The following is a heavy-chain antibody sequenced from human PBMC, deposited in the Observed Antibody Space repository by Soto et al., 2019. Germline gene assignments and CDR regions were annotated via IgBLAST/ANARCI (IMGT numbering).Heavy chain of an antibody. CDR1: GFTFSRFG. CDR2: AWYDGLRK. J-gene: IGHJ5*02. V-gene: IGHV3-33*01. Sequence: GGSLRLSCAASGFTFSRFGIHWVRQAPGKGLEWVAVAWYDGLRKSYADSVKGRFTVSRDNSKNTVSLLMNSLRDDDTAVYYCARDCDTSSHLSWLDPWGQGTLVTVSS. D-gene: IGHD3-22*01. CDR3: ARDCDTSSHLSWLDP.